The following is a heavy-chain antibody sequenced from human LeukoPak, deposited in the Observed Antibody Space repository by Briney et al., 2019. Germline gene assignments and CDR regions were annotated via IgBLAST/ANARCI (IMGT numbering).Heavy chain of an antibody. V-gene: IGHV3-23*01. CDR1: GISLSNYA. J-gene: IGHJ4*02. CDR2: ISERGGST. Sequence: GGSLRLSCVVSGISLSNYAMTWVRQAPGKGLEWVSYISERGGSTTYADSVKGRFAISRDSSLNTLYLQMNNLRAEDTAVYFCAKRGVVIRGILVIGYHQEAYHYDFWGQGVLVTVSS. D-gene: IGHD3-10*01. CDR3: AKRGVVIRGILVIGYHQEAYHYDF.